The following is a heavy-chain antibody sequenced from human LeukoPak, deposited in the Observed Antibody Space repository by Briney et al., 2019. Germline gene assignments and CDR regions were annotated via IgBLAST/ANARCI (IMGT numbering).Heavy chain of an antibody. CDR1: GYTFTGYY. V-gene: IGHV1-2*02. D-gene: IGHD4-4*01. CDR2: INPNSGGT. J-gene: IGHJ5*02. CDR3: ARDYSNYDNWFDP. Sequence: ASVKVSCKASGYTFTGYYMHWVRPAPGQGLEWMGWINPNSGGTNYAQKFQGRVTMTRDTSISTAYMELSRLRSDDTAVYYCARDYSNYDNWFDPWGQGTLVTVSS.